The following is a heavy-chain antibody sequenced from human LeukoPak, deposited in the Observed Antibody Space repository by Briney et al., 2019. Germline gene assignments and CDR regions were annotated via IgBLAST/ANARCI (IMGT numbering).Heavy chain of an antibody. Sequence: GGSLRLSCAASGFTFSSYGMHWVRQAPGKGLEWVAVISYDGSNKYYADSVKGRFTISRDNSKNTLYLQMNSLRAEDTAVYYCARDPAARIQLWPSYFDYWGQGTLVTVSS. CDR2: ISYDGSNK. CDR3: ARDPAARIQLWPSYFDY. V-gene: IGHV3-30*03. D-gene: IGHD5-18*01. CDR1: GFTFSSYG. J-gene: IGHJ4*02.